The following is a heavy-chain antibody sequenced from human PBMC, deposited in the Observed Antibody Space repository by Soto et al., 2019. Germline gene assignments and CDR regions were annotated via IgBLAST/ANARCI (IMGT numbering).Heavy chain of an antibody. CDR2: IWYDGSNK. D-gene: IGHD3-10*01. Sequence: PGGSLRLSCAASGFTFSNAWMSWVRQAPGKGLEWVAVIWYDGSNKYYADSVKGRFTISRDNSKNTLYLQMNSLRAEDTAVYYCARVRNLDFGELFAWGQGTLVTVSS. J-gene: IGHJ5*02. CDR3: ARVRNLDFGELFA. V-gene: IGHV3-33*08. CDR1: GFTFSNAW.